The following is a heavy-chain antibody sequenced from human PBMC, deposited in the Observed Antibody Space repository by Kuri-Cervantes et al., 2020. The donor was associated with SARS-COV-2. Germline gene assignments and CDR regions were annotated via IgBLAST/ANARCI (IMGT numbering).Heavy chain of an antibody. V-gene: IGHV4-59*08. D-gene: IGHD5-18*01. J-gene: IGHJ4*02. Sequence: SETLSLTCTVSGGSISSYYWSWIRQPPGKGLEWIGYIYYSGTTNYNPSLRNRVTISLDTSTEQFSLKLSSVTAADTAVYYCARVSWMQLWHRYFDNWGQGTLVTVSS. CDR3: ARVSWMQLWHRYFDN. CDR1: GGSISSYY. CDR2: IYYSGTT.